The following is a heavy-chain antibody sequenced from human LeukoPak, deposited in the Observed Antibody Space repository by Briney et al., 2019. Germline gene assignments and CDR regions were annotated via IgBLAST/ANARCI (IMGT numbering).Heavy chain of an antibody. CDR2: ISGSGGST. Sequence: GGSLRLSCAASGFTFSSYAMSRVRQAPGKGLEWVSAISGSGGSTYYADSVKGRFTISRDNSKNTLYLQMNSLRAEDTAVYYCAREKDYGSVNNWFDPWGQGTLVTVSS. CDR1: GFTFSSYA. CDR3: AREKDYGSVNNWFDP. J-gene: IGHJ5*02. D-gene: IGHD3-10*01. V-gene: IGHV3-23*01.